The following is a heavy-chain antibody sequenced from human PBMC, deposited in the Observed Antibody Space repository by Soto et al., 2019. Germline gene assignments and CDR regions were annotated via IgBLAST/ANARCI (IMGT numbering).Heavy chain of an antibody. D-gene: IGHD4-4*01. J-gene: IGHJ2*01. CDR1: GFTFSSYA. Sequence: QVQLVESGGGVVQPGRSLRLSCAASGFTFSSYAMHWVRQAPGKGLEWVAVISYEGSNKYYADSVKGRFTISRDNSKNTLYLPMNRLRTEDTAVYYCARPLWRDDYNWGYFDLWGRGTLVTVSS. CDR2: ISYEGSNK. CDR3: ARPLWRDDYNWGYFDL. V-gene: IGHV3-30-3*01.